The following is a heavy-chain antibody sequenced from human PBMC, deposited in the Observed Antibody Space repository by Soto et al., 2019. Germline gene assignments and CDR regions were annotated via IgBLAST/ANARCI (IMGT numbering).Heavy chain of an antibody. J-gene: IGHJ5*02. V-gene: IGHV4-31*03. CDR1: GGSISSGGYY. Sequence: SETLSLTCSVSGGSISSGGYYWSWIRQHPGKGLEWIGYIYYSGSTYYNPSLKSRVTISVKTSKNQFSLKLSSVTAADTAVYYCARGRTYYDPWGQGALVTVSS. CDR3: ARGRTYYDP. D-gene: IGHD3-10*01. CDR2: IYYSGST.